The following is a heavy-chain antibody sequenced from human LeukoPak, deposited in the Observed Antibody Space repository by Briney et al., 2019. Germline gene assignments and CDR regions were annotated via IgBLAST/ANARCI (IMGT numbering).Heavy chain of an antibody. D-gene: IGHD6-13*01. Sequence: PSETLSLTCTVSGGSISSSSYYWGWIRQPPGKGLEWIGSIYYSGSTYYNPSLKSRVTISVEPSKNEFSLKLSSVAAAHTAVYYCARRGSDSSWYVDYWGQGTLVTVSS. CDR3: ARRGSDSSWYVDY. CDR2: IYYSGST. V-gene: IGHV4-39*01. J-gene: IGHJ4*02. CDR1: GGSISSSSYY.